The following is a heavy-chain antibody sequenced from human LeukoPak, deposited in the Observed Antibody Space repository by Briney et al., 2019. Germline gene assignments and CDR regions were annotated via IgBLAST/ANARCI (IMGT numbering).Heavy chain of an antibody. CDR1: GITLSNYG. CDR2: ISDSGGST. D-gene: IGHD3-10*01. Sequence: QAGGSLRLSCAVSGITLSNYGMGWVRQAPGKGLEWVAGISDSGGSTNYADSVKGRFTLSRDNPKNTLYLQMNSLRAEDTAVYFCAKRGVVIRVILVGFHKEANYFDSWGQGALVTVSS. CDR3: AKRGVVIRVILVGFHKEANYFDS. J-gene: IGHJ4*02. V-gene: IGHV3-23*01.